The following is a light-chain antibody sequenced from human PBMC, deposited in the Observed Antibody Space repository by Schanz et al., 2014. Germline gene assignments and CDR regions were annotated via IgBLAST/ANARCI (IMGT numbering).Light chain of an antibody. CDR1: QSLSKNY. CDR2: GAF. J-gene: IGKJ2*01. Sequence: EFVLTQSPGTLSLSPGERATLSCRASQSLSKNYLAWYQQKPGQAPRLLMYGAFIRAAGIPDRFTGGGSGTDFTLTISRLEPEDFAVYYCQQYGGSPPYNFGQGTKLEIK. V-gene: IGKV3-20*01. CDR3: QQYGGSPPYN.